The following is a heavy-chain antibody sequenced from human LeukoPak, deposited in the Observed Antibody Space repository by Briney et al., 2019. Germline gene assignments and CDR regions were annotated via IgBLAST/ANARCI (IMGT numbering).Heavy chain of an antibody. Sequence: KRGESLKISCKGSGYSFTSYWIGWVRQMPGKGLEWMGIIYPGDSDTRYSPSFQGQVTISADKSISTAYLQWSSLKASDTAMYYCATQLGSVPGYYYYMDVWGKGTTVTVSS. CDR3: ATQLGSVPGYYYYMDV. CDR2: IYPGDSDT. V-gene: IGHV5-51*01. J-gene: IGHJ6*03. D-gene: IGHD7-27*01. CDR1: GYSFTSYW.